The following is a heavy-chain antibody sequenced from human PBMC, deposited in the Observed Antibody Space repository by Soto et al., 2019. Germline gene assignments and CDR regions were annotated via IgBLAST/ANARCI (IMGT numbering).Heavy chain of an antibody. CDR1: GFTFGSYW. Sequence: EVQLVEFGGGLVQPGGSLRLSCAASGFTFGSYWMAWVRQAPGKGLEWVANLAQDASEINYVDSVKGRFTISRDNAKNSLLLEMNSLRAEDTGVYYCVRDRGYSTYDYWGQGTLITVSS. CDR2: LAQDASEI. V-gene: IGHV3-7*01. D-gene: IGHD3-22*01. J-gene: IGHJ4*02. CDR3: VRDRGYSTYDY.